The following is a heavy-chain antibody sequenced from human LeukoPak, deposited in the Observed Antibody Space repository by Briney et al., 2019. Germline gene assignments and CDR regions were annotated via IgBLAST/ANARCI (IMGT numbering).Heavy chain of an antibody. CDR1: EFSVGSNY. CDR3: ARRAGAYSHPYDY. CDR2: IYSGGST. J-gene: IGHJ4*02. D-gene: IGHD4/OR15-4a*01. V-gene: IGHV3-66*04. Sequence: GGSLRLSCAASEFSVGSNYMTWVRQAPGKGLEWVSLIYSGGSTYYADSVKGRFTISRDNSKNTLYLQMNSLRAEDTAVYYCARRAGAYSHPYDYWGQGTLVTVSS.